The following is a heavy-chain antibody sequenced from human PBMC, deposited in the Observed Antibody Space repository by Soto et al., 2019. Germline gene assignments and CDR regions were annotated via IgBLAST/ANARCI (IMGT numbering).Heavy chain of an antibody. CDR3: AIRKSTLVHAFDV. J-gene: IGHJ3*01. Sequence: QVQLKQPGPGRVRPSETLPFTGPVSGGSTTTTDNFWSWTRRPPGKGLRFMGHIYYSGSTCYSPSLKRRLSMSLDTSKNQFSLRLNSVTAADTAVYYCAIRKSTLVHAFDVWGHGTLVTVSS. V-gene: IGHV4-30-4*01. D-gene: IGHD2-2*01. CDR2: IYYSGST. CDR1: GGSTTTTDNF.